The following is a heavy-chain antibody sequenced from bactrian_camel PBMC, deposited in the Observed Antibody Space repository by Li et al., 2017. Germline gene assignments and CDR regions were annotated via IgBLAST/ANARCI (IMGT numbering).Heavy chain of an antibody. Sequence: HVQLVESGGGLVQPGGSLRLSCAASGFTFSNYWMYWVRQAPGKGLEWVSGINSGGGTTDYADSVKGRFTISRDNAKNALYLQMNSLKPEDTAVYYCAAGPSAVVGDWAEYNYWGQGTQVTVS. CDR3: AAGPSAVVGDWAEYNY. CDR2: INSGGGTT. D-gene: IGHD2*01. CDR1: GFTFSNYW. V-gene: IGHV3S1*01. J-gene: IGHJ4*01.